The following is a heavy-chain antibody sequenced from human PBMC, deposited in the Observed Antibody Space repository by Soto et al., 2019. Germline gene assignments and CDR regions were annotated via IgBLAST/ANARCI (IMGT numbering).Heavy chain of an antibody. J-gene: IGHJ4*02. D-gene: IGHD3-3*01. V-gene: IGHV4-59*01. CDR2: IYYSGST. Sequence: PSETLSLTCTVSGGSISSYYWSWIRQPPGKGLEWIGYIYYSGSTNYNPSLKSRVTISVDTSKNQFSLKLSSVTAADTAVYYCARANGYYTNLDEWGQGTLVTVSS. CDR3: ARANGYYTNLDE. CDR1: GGSISSYY.